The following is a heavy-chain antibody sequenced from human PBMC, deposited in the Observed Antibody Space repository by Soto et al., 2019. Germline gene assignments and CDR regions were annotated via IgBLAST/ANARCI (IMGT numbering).Heavy chain of an antibody. CDR2: INAGNGNT. Sequence: GASVKVSCKASGYTFTSYAMHWVRQAPGQRLEWMGWINAGNGNTKYSQKFQGRVTITRDTSASTAYMELSSLRSEDTAVYYCARGAYSSSWPIPLDYWGQGTLVTVSS. V-gene: IGHV1-3*01. D-gene: IGHD6-13*01. CDR3: ARGAYSSSWPIPLDY. J-gene: IGHJ4*02. CDR1: GYTFTSYA.